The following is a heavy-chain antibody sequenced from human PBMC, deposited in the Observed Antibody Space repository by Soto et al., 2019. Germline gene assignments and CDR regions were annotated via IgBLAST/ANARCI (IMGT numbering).Heavy chain of an antibody. CDR1: GYTFTSYG. J-gene: IGHJ5*02. Sequence: ASVKVSCKTSGYTFTSYGISWVRQAPGQGLEWMGWISDYNGNTNYAQKLQGRVTMTTDTSTSTAYMELRSLRSDDTAVYYCARAFWSGYYLCWFDPWGQGTLVTVSS. V-gene: IGHV1-18*01. CDR3: ARAFWSGYYLCWFDP. D-gene: IGHD3-3*01. CDR2: ISDYNGNT.